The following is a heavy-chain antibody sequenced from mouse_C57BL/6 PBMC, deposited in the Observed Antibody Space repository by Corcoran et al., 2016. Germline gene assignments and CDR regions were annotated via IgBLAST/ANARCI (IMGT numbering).Heavy chain of an antibody. CDR2: ILPGSGSI. CDR1: GYTFSGYW. CDR3: ARSSHWYFDV. V-gene: IGHV1-9*01. Sequence: QVQLQQSGAELMKPGASVKLSCKATGYTFSGYWIEWVKQRPGHGLEWIGEILPGSGSIKYNEKIKGKATFTAETSSNTAYMQLSSLTTEDSAIYYCARSSHWYFDVWGTGTTVTVSS. J-gene: IGHJ1*03.